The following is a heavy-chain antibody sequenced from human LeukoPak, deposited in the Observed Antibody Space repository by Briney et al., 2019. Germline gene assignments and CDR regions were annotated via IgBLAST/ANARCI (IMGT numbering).Heavy chain of an antibody. J-gene: IGHJ5*02. V-gene: IGHV4-39*07. CDR1: GGSISISSYY. CDR3: ARGRRSNSNWFDP. Sequence: PSETLSLTCTVSGGSISISSYYRDWIRQPPGKGLEWIGEINHSGSTNYNPSLKSRVTISVDTSKNQFSLKLSSVTAADTAVYYCARGRRSNSNWFDPWGQGTLVTVSS. CDR2: INHSGST. D-gene: IGHD1-1*01.